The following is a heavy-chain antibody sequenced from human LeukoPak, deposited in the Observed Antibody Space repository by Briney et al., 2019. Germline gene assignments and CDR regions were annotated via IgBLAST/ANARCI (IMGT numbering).Heavy chain of an antibody. Sequence: ALRLSCVASGFTFTGHSMHWVRQAPGKGLEWVAVVGNDEKTKFYADSLKGRFTVSRDNSKNTVYLQMNSLRDEDTAVYYCAREKQSGGTPFDYWGQGSLVTVSS. D-gene: IGHD1-26*01. CDR2: VGNDEKTK. CDR1: GFTFTGHS. CDR3: AREKQSGGTPFDY. V-gene: IGHV3-30*04. J-gene: IGHJ4*02.